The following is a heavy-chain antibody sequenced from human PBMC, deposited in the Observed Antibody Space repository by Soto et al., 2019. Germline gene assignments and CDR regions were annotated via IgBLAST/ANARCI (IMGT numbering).Heavy chain of an antibody. J-gene: IGHJ2*01. CDR3: AEVGVTGGWYFDL. V-gene: IGHV4-4*02. CDR1: GGSISSSNW. Sequence: LCGGSISSSNWWSWVRQPPGKGLEWIGEIYHSGSTNYNPSLKSRVTISVDKSKNQFSLKLSSVTAADTAVYYCAEVGVTGGWYFDLWGRGTLVTVSS. D-gene: IGHD2-21*02. CDR2: IYHSGST.